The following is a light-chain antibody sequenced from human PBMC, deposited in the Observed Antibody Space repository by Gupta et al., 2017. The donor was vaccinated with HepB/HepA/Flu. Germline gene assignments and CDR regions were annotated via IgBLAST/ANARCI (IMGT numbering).Light chain of an antibody. CDR3: QVWDSSSDHHVV. J-gene: IGLJ2*01. Sequence: SYVLTQPPSVSVAPGKTARITCGGNNIGSKSVHWYQQKPGQAPVLVIYYNSDRPSGIPERFSGSNSRNTATLTISRVEAGDEADYYCQVWDSSSDHHVVFGGGTKLTVL. CDR2: YNS. V-gene: IGLV3-21*04. CDR1: NIGSKS.